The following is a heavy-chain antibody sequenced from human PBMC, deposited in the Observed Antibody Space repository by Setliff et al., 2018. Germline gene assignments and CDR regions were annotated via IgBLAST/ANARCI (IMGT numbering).Heavy chain of an antibody. CDR1: GGSFSSYG. J-gene: IGHJ4*02. Sequence: SVKVSCKASGGSFSSYGITWVRQAPGQGLEWMGGTIPMFGTTNYAQKFQGRVTIITDESTSTAYMELSSLRSDDTAMYYCAREVLSTVVAWDYWGQRTLVTVSS. D-gene: IGHD4-17*01. CDR2: TIPMFGTT. CDR3: AREVLSTVVAWDY. V-gene: IGHV1-69*05.